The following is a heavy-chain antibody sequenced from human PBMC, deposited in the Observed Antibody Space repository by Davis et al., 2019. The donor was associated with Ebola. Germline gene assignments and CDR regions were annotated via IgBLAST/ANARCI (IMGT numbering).Heavy chain of an antibody. V-gene: IGHV3-7*01. CDR2: IKQDGSEK. CDR3: ARDIKYCVTNSCLSHLY. Sequence: GGSLRLSCAASGFTFSSYWMSWVRQAPGKGLEWVANIKQDGSEKYYVDSVKGRFTISRDNAKNSLYLQMNSLRAEDTAVYYCARDIKYCVTNSCLSHLYWGQGILVTVSS. J-gene: IGHJ4*02. D-gene: IGHD2-21*01. CDR1: GFTFSSYW.